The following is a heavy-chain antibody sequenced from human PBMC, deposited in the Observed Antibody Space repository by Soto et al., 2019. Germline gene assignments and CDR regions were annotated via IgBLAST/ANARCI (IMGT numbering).Heavy chain of an antibody. Sequence: QVQLVDSGGGVVQPGRSLRLSCAASGFTFSNYGRHWVRQAPGKGLEWVAAIWYDGSNKYYADSVKGRFTISRDSSKNTLYLQMNSLRAEETAVYYCARTPKSSPYYFDYWGQGTLVTVSS. CDR1: GFTFSNYG. V-gene: IGHV3-33*01. CDR3: ARTPKSSPYYFDY. CDR2: IWYDGSNK. J-gene: IGHJ4*02.